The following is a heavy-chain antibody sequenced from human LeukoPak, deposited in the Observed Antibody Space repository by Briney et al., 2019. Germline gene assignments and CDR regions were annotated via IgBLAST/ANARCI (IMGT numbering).Heavy chain of an antibody. J-gene: IGHJ4*02. CDR2: INYSGNT. V-gene: IGHV4-39*01. D-gene: IGHD6-19*01. CDR1: GGSISSSTYH. Sequence: SETLSLTCTVSGGSISSSTYHWGWIRQPPGKGLEWIGSINYSGNTYYNPSLKSRVTKSVDTSKNQFSLKLSSVTAADTAVYYCARHVDSGGWYGSYFDYWGQGTLVTVSS. CDR3: ARHVDSGGWYGSYFDY.